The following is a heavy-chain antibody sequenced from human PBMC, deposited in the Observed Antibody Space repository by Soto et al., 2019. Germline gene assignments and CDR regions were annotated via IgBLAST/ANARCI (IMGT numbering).Heavy chain of an antibody. CDR3: ARGQNDYGDYFSARNYYYMDV. V-gene: IGHV3-21*01. CDR1: GFTFSSYS. Sequence: GGSLRLSCAASGFTFSSYSMNWVRQAPGKGLEWVSSISSSSSYIYYADSVKGRFTISRDNAKNSLYLQMNSLRAEDTAVYYCARGQNDYGDYFSARNYYYMDVWGKGTTVTVSS. D-gene: IGHD4-17*01. CDR2: ISSSSSYI. J-gene: IGHJ6*03.